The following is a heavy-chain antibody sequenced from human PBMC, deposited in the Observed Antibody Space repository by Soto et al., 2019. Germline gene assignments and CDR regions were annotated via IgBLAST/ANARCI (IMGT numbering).Heavy chain of an antibody. CDR3: AREVTYVEVTARNWFDP. Sequence: PSETLSLTCSVSGGSISSYYCSWFRQPPGKGLEWIGHMHYSGSTYYNPSLKSRVTISVDTSKNQFSLKLSSVTAADTAVYYCAREVTYVEVTARNWFDPWGQGTLVTVSS. V-gene: IGHV4-59*12. CDR1: GGSISSYY. D-gene: IGHD2-21*02. J-gene: IGHJ5*02. CDR2: MHYSGST.